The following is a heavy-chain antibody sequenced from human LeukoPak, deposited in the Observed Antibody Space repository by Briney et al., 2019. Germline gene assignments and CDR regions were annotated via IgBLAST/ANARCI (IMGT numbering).Heavy chain of an antibody. J-gene: IGHJ4*01. CDR3: ARGRRIIVGATNAGDYFDC. Sequence: PSETLSLTCTVSGGSISSYYWSWIRQPPGKGLEWIGYIYYSGSTNYNPSLKSRVTISVDTSKNQFSLKLSSVTAADTAVYYCARGRRIIVGATNAGDYFDCRGQGTLVTVSS. D-gene: IGHD1-26*01. CDR2: IYYSGST. V-gene: IGHV4-59*01. CDR1: GGSISSYY.